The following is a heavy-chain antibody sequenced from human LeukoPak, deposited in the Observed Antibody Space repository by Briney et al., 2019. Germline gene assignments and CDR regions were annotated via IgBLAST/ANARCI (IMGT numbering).Heavy chain of an antibody. D-gene: IGHD1-20*01. CDR2: IYTSGST. Sequence: SETLSLTCTVSGGSISSGSYYWSWIRQPAGKGLEWIGRIYTSGSTNYNPSLKSRVTISVDTSKSQVSLKLISVTAADTAVYYCARNNWSIDYGIDVWGQGTTVIVSS. CDR3: ARNNWSIDYGIDV. J-gene: IGHJ6*02. V-gene: IGHV4-61*02. CDR1: GGSISSGSYY.